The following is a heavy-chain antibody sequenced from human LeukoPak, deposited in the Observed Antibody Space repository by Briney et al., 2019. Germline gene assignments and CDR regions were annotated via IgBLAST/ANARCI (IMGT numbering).Heavy chain of an antibody. V-gene: IGHV1-18*01. CDR1: GYTFTGYG. CDR2: ISAYNGNT. D-gene: IGHD3-10*01. J-gene: IGHJ5*02. CDR3: ARDPTLYYYGSGSYHWFDP. Sequence: ASVKVSCKASGYTFTGYGISWVRQAPGQGLEWMGWISAYNGNTNYAQKLQGRVTMTTDTSTSTAYMELRSLRSDDTAVYYCARDPTLYYYGSGSYHWFDPWGQGTLVTVSS.